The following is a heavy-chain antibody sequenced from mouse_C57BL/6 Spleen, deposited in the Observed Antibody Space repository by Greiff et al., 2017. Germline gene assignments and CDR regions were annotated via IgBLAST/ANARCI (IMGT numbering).Heavy chain of an antibody. CDR3: AVNWDYIDY. J-gene: IGHJ2*01. D-gene: IGHD4-1*01. V-gene: IGHV1-50*01. CDR2: IDPSDSYT. CDR1: GYTFTSYW. Sequence: VQLQQPGAELVKPGASVKLSCKASGYTFTSYWMQWVKQRPGQGLEWIGEIDPSDSYTNYNQKFKGKATLTVDTSSSTAYMQLSSLTSEDAAVYDCAVNWDYIDYWGKGTTLTVSS.